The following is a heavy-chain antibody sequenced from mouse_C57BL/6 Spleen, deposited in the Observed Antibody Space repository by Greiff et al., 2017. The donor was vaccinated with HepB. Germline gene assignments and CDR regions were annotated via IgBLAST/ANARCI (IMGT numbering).Heavy chain of an antibody. Sequence: EVQRVESGAELVRPGASVKLSCKASGFNIKDDYMHWVKQRPEQGLEWIGWIDPENGDTEYASKFQGKATITADTSSNTAYLQLSSLTSEDTAVYYCTVITTVVALDYWGQGTTLTVSS. CDR2: IDPENGDT. D-gene: IGHD1-1*01. CDR1: GFNIKDDY. J-gene: IGHJ2*01. V-gene: IGHV14-4*01. CDR3: TVITTVVALDY.